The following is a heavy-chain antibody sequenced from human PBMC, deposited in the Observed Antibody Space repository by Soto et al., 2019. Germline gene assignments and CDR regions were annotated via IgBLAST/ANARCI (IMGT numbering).Heavy chain of an antibody. V-gene: IGHV5-51*01. CDR2: IYPGDSDT. J-gene: IGHJ4*02. CDR3: AFYRFDNIRYKDDY. Sequence: GESLKISCKGLGNSFINWIGWVRQMPGKGLEWVGIIYPGDSDTRYSPSFQGQVTISADKSISTAYLQWSSLKPSDSAMYYCAFYRFDNIRYKDDYWGPGSLVPVSS. CDR1: GNSFINW. D-gene: IGHD3-16*02.